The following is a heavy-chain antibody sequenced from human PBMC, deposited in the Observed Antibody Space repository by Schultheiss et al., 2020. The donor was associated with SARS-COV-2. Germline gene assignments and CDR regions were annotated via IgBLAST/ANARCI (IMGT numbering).Heavy chain of an antibody. J-gene: IGHJ4*02. D-gene: IGHD3-22*01. CDR2: IYYSGST. V-gene: IGHV4-39*01. CDR1: GGSISSYY. Sequence: SQTLSLTCTVSGGSISSYYWGWIRQPPGKGLEWIGSIYYSGSTYYNPSLKSRVTISVDTSKNQFSLKLSSVTAADTAVYYCARGRDYYDSSGFFDYWGQGTLVTVSS. CDR3: ARGRDYYDSSGFFDY.